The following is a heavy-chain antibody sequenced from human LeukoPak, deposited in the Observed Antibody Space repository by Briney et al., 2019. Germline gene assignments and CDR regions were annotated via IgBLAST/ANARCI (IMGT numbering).Heavy chain of an antibody. CDR2: ISFDGSNK. CDR3: AKDWAVASFLYYYMDV. D-gene: IGHD6-19*01. V-gene: IGHV3-30*18. Sequence: GGSLRLSCAASGFTFSSYGMHWVRQAPGKGLEWVAVISFDGSNKYYADSVKGRFTISRDNSKNTLFLQMNSLRAEDTALYYCAKDWAVASFLYYYMDVWGQGTTVTVS. J-gene: IGHJ6*03. CDR1: GFTFSSYG.